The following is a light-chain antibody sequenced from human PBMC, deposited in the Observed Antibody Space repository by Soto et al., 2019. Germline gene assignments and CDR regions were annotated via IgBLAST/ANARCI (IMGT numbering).Light chain of an antibody. CDR2: AAS. CDR3: HQYGNSPLS. CDR1: QGVSNY. J-gene: IGKJ4*01. V-gene: IGKV3-20*01. Sequence: EIVLTQSPATLPLSPGERAALSCRASQGVSNYLAWFQQKPGQAPRLLIYAASTTATGIPDRFGGSGSGTDFTLTISRLEPEDLAVYYCHQYGNSPLSFGGGTKVEIK.